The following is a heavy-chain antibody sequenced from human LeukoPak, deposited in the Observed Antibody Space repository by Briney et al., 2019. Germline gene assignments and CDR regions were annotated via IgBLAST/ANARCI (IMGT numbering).Heavy chain of an antibody. V-gene: IGHV1-2*04. CDR2: INPNSGGT. Sequence: GASVKVSCKASGYTFTTYGISWVRQAPGQGLEWMGWINPNSGGTNYAQKFQGWVTMTRDTSISTAYMELSRLRSDDTAVYYCTRGVRGSGPDYWGQGTLVTVSS. D-gene: IGHD3-10*01. CDR3: TRGVRGSGPDY. J-gene: IGHJ4*02. CDR1: GYTFTTYG.